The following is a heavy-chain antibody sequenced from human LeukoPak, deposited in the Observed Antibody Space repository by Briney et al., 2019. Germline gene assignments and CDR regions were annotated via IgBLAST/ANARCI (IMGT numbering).Heavy chain of an antibody. J-gene: IGHJ4*02. CDR1: GYAFTSYD. V-gene: IGHV1-8*01. CDR3: ARGTTRTYGDFEL. CDR2: MNPDSANT. Sequence: ASVKVSCKASGYAFTSYDINWVRQGTGQELEWMGWMNPDSANTGYAQKFQRRVTMTRSTSLNIAYMELSSLRSEDTAVYYCARGTTRTYGDFELWGQGTLVTVSS. D-gene: IGHD2/OR15-2a*01.